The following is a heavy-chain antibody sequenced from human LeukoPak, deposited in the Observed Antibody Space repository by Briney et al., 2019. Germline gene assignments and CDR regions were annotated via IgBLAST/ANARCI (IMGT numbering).Heavy chain of an antibody. CDR2: ISSSTSTI. CDR3: ARDYYGDYYFDY. V-gene: IGHV3-48*01. Sequence: GGSLRLSYAASGFTFSSYTMNWVRQAPGKRLEWVSSISSSTSTIHYADSVKGRFTIFRDNAKSSLYLQMNSLRAEDTAVYFCARDYYGDYYFDYWGQGTLVTVSS. D-gene: IGHD4-17*01. CDR1: GFTFSSYT. J-gene: IGHJ4*02.